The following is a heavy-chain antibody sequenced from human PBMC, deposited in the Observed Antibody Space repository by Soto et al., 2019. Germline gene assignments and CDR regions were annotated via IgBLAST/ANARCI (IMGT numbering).Heavy chain of an antibody. D-gene: IGHD6-13*01. J-gene: IGHJ6*02. Sequence: GASVKVSCNASGYTFTSYYMHWVRQAPGQGLEWMGIINPSGGSTSYAYKFRGRVTMTRDTSTSTVYMELSSLRSEDTAVYYCERDDSSSWPTHYCFYFGMGVLGQCIPVTVS. V-gene: IGHV1-46*01. CDR2: INPSGGST. CDR3: ERDDSSSWPTHYCFYFGMGV. CDR1: GYTFTSYY.